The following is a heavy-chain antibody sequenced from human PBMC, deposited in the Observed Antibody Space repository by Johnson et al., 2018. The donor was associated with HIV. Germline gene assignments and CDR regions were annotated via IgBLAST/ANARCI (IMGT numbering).Heavy chain of an antibody. CDR1: GFTVSSNY. D-gene: IGHD3-3*01. CDR3: SKARSVYDFRSGTADDAFDI. J-gene: IGHJ3*02. Sequence: QVQLVESGGGLIQPGGSLRLSCAASGFTVSSNYMSWVRQAPGKGLEWVAFISYDGSNNYYADSVKGRFTISRDNSKNTLYLQMNSLRAEDTAVYYCSKARSVYDFRSGTADDAFDIWGQGTMVTVSS. V-gene: IGHV3-30*18. CDR2: ISYDGSNN.